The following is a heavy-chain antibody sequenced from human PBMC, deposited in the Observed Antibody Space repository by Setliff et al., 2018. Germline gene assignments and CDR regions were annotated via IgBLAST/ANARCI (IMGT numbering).Heavy chain of an antibody. D-gene: IGHD3-16*01. V-gene: IGHV1-18*01. Sequence: ASVKVSCKASGYTFSRYGISWVRQAPGQGLEWMGWISAYNGNTNYAQKLQGRVTMTTDTSTSTAYMELRSLRSDDTAVYYCTRSRGPRVVLAADFDFWSQGTRVTVSS. CDR2: ISAYNGNT. CDR3: TRSRGPRVVLAADFDF. J-gene: IGHJ4*02. CDR1: GYTFSRYG.